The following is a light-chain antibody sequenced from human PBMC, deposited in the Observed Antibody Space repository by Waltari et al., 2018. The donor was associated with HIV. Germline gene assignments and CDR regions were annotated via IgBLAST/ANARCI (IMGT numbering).Light chain of an antibody. Sequence: DIQMTPSPSSLSASVGARVTISCRASQSISTYLNWYQQKPGRAPKLLIYNGNILQGGVPSRFSGSGSGTDFTLSISSLQPEDFGTYYCQQSYSTLWTFGPGTKV. CDR1: QSISTY. CDR2: NGN. J-gene: IGKJ1*01. V-gene: IGKV1-39*01. CDR3: QQSYSTLWT.